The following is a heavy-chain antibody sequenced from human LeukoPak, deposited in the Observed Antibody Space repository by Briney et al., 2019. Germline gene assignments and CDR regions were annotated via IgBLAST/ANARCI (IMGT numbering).Heavy chain of an antibody. Sequence: PGRPLRLCCAASGFSFTMYGIHWVRQSPGKGLEWVAVISTDGNNEYYAKSVKGRFTISRDNSKNTVYLQMTSLRTEDTAVYYCAKDQIGWAPGYVSGPLDQWGQGTVDSLSS. D-gene: IGHD6-19*01. CDR1: GFSFTMYG. J-gene: IGHJ4*02. CDR2: ISTDGNNE. CDR3: AKDQIGWAPGYVSGPLDQ. V-gene: IGHV3-30*18.